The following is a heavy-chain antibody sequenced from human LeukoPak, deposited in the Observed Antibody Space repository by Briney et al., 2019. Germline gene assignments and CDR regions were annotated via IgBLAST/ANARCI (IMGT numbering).Heavy chain of an antibody. V-gene: IGHV3-7*01. J-gene: IGHJ6*04. CDR1: GFTFSRYL. CDR2: IQKDESEK. D-gene: IGHD3-10*02. CDR3: AELGITMIGGV. Sequence: GGSLRLSCAASGFTFSRYLMGWVRQAPGKGLEWLANIQKDESEKYYVDSVKGRFTISRDNAKNSLYLQMDSLRAEDTAVYYCAELGITMIGGVWGKGTTVTISS.